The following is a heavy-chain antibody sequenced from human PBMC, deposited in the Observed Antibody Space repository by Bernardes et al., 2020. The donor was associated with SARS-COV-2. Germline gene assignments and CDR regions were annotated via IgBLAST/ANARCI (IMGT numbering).Heavy chain of an antibody. CDR3: ARVGGYSYNYAMDV. J-gene: IGHJ6*02. Sequence: ASVKVSCKASGYSFTTYAISWVRQAPGQGLEWMGWISAYNGNTNYAQNLQGRVTMTTERSTSTAYMELKSLISDDTAVYYCARVGGYSYNYAMDVWGQGTMVTVSS. CDR1: GYSFTTYA. V-gene: IGHV1-18*04. D-gene: IGHD5-18*01. CDR2: ISAYNGNT.